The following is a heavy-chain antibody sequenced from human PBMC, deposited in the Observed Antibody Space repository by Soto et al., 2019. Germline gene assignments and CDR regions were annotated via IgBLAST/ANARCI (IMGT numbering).Heavy chain of an antibody. CDR2: LYRGGNT. CDR3: ARFGIYEGIDYYYAMDV. CDR1: GFTVSSFF. Sequence: EVQLVESGGGLVQPGESLRLSCEASGFTVSSFFMTWVRQAPGKGLEWVSVLYRGGNTYYADSVRGRFTISRDGSKNTLNLHMNSLRAEDTAVYYCARFGIYEGIDYYYAMDVWGQGTTVTVSS. J-gene: IGHJ6*02. D-gene: IGHD3-10*01. V-gene: IGHV3-66*01.